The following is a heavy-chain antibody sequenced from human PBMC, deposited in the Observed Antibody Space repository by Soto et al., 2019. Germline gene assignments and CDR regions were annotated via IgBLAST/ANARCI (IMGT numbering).Heavy chain of an antibody. J-gene: IGHJ4*02. Sequence: GGSLRLSCAASGFTFSSYGMHWVRQAPGKGLEWVAVISYDGSNKYYADSVKGQFTISRDNSKNTLYLQMNSLRAEDTAVYYCAKDHRITGTTHCDYWGQGTLVTVSS. D-gene: IGHD1-7*01. V-gene: IGHV3-30*18. CDR2: ISYDGSNK. CDR3: AKDHRITGTTHCDY. CDR1: GFTFSSYG.